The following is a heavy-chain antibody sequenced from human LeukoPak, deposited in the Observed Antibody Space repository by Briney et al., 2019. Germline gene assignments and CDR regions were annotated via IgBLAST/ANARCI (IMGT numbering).Heavy chain of an antibody. CDR1: GFSLSTRGLF. Sequence: SGPALVKPTQTLTLTCTFSGFSLSTRGLFVSWIRQPPGKALEWLARINWDDDEYYSTSLKTRLTISRDTSKNQVVLTMTNMDPLDTATYYCAHRGYSGSYYFHYWGQGTLVTVSS. J-gene: IGHJ4*02. V-gene: IGHV2-70*11. D-gene: IGHD1-26*01. CDR2: INWDDDE. CDR3: AHRGYSGSYYFHY.